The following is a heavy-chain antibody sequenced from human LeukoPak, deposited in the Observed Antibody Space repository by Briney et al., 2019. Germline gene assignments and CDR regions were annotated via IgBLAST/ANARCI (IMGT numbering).Heavy chain of an antibody. V-gene: IGHV3-74*01. CDR1: GFTFTDYW. J-gene: IGHJ4*02. D-gene: IGHD3-16*01. Sequence: PGGSLRLSCAASGFTFTDYWMHWVRQAPGKGLVWVSIINTDTRGTYYADSVKGRFTISRDNAKSTLYLQMDSLRAEDTAVYYCARAGAYHFDNWGQGTLVTVSS. CDR3: ARAGAYHFDN. CDR2: INTDTRGT.